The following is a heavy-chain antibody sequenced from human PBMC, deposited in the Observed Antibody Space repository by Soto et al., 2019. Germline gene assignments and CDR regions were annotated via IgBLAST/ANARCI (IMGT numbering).Heavy chain of an antibody. CDR2: INHSGST. CDR1: GGSFSGYY. J-gene: IGHJ4*02. Sequence: SETLSLTCAVYGGSFSGYYWSWIRQPPGKGLEWIGEINHSGSTNYNPSLKSRVTISVDTSKNQFSLKLSSVTAADTAVYYCARARYDILTGYYPLFDYWGQGTLVTVSS. CDR3: ARARYDILTGYYPLFDY. V-gene: IGHV4-34*01. D-gene: IGHD3-9*01.